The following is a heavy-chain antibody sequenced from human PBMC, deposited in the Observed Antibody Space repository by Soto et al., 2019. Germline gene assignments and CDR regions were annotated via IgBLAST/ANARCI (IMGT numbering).Heavy chain of an antibody. V-gene: IGHV3-9*01. CDR3: VKDAPQPFSD. D-gene: IGHD3-3*02. J-gene: IGHJ4*02. CDR2: ISWNSGSI. Sequence: AGGSLRLSFAAPWFPFDDFSLHWVRQAPGKGLEWVSGISWNSGSIGYADSVKGRFTISRDNSKNTLYLQMNSLRVEDTAVYFCVKDAPQPFSDWGQGTLVTVSS. CDR1: WFPFDDFS.